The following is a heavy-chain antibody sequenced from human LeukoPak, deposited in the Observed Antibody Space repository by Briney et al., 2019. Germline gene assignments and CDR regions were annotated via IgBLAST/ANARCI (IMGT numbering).Heavy chain of an antibody. J-gene: IGHJ4*02. CDR3: ARWSRSGFDY. D-gene: IGHD6-6*01. Sequence: GGPLRLSCAASGFSFSSYSINWVRQAPGKGLEWVSYISSNNYYVYYADSVKGRFTISRDNAKNSLSLQMNSLRAEDTAVYYCARWSRSGFDYWGQGTLVTVSS. CDR2: ISSNNYYV. V-gene: IGHV3-21*01. CDR1: GFSFSSYS.